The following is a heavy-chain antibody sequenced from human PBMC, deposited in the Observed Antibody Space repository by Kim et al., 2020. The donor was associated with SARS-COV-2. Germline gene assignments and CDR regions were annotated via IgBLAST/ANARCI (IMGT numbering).Heavy chain of an antibody. CDR2: IYYSGST. Sequence: SETLSLTCTVSGGSISSSSYYWGWIRQPPGKGLEWIGSIYYSGSTYYNPSLKSRATISVDTSKNQFSLKLSSVTAADTAVYYCARGPSITMIVVAQGYYYGMDVWGQGTTVTVSS. J-gene: IGHJ6*02. V-gene: IGHV4-39*01. D-gene: IGHD3-22*01. CDR1: GGSISSSSYY. CDR3: ARGPSITMIVVAQGYYYGMDV.